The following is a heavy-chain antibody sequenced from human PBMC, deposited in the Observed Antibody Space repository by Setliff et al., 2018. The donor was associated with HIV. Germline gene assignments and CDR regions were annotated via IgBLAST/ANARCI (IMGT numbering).Heavy chain of an antibody. CDR1: GGSISSYY. Sequence: SETLSLTCTVSGGSISSYYWSWIRQPPGKGLEWIGYIYYSGSTNYNPSLKSLVTISVDTSKNPFSLKLSSVTAADTAVYYCARGVRGYGEIRYFFYYYYMDVWGKGTTVTVSS. CDR2: IYYSGST. D-gene: IGHD3-9*01. V-gene: IGHV4-59*08. CDR3: ARGVRGYGEIRYFFYYYYMDV. J-gene: IGHJ6*03.